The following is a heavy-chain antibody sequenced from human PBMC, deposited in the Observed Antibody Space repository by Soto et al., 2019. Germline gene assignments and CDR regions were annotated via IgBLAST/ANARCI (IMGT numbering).Heavy chain of an antibody. CDR2: IYPGDSDT. V-gene: IGHV5-51*01. D-gene: IGHD3-10*01. CDR1: GYSFTSYW. J-gene: IGHJ6*02. Sequence: GESLKISCKGSGYSFTSYWIGWVRQMPGKGLEWMGTIYPGDSDTRYSPSFQGQVTISADKSISTAYLQWSSLKASDTAMYYCARRISSRAGDYYGMDVWGQGTTVTVSS. CDR3: ARRISSRAGDYYGMDV.